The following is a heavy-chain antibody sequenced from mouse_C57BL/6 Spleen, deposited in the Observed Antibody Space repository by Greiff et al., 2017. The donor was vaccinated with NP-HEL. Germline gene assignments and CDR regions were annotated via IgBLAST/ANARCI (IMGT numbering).Heavy chain of an antibody. CDR1: GYTFTSYW. J-gene: IGHJ1*03. Sequence: QVQLQQPGAELVKPGASVKVSCKASGYTFTSYWIHWVQQSPGPGLEWIGRIPPSDSDTNYNQKFKGKATLTVDKSSSTAYMQLSSLTSEDSAVYYCAITDYYGSSPYWYIDVWGTGTTVTVSS. V-gene: IGHV1-74*01. CDR2: IPPSDSDT. D-gene: IGHD1-1*01. CDR3: AITDYYGSSPYWYIDV.